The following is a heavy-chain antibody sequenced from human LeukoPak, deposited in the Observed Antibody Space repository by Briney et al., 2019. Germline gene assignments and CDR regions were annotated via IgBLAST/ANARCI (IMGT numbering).Heavy chain of an antibody. CDR2: IYYSGST. J-gene: IGHJ4*02. D-gene: IGHD1-26*01. Sequence: SETLSLTCTVSGGSISSYYWSWIRQPPGKGLEWIGYIYYSGSTSYNPSLKSRVTISVDTSKNQFSLKLSSVTAADTAMYYCARGYSGSYGRFDYWGQGTLVTVSS. CDR1: GGSISSYY. V-gene: IGHV4-59*01. CDR3: ARGYSGSYGRFDY.